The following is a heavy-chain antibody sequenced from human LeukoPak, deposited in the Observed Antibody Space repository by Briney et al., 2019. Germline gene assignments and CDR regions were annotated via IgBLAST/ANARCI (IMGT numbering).Heavy chain of an antibody. CDR1: GFTFSSYS. V-gene: IGHV3-21*01. CDR2: ISSSSSYI. CDR3: ARDLRYCSGGSCYSGSDY. Sequence: GGSLRLSCAASGFTFSSYSMNWVRQAPGKGLEWVSSISSSSSYIYYADSVKGRFTISRGNAKNSLYLQMNSLRAEDTAVYYCARDLRYCSGGSCYSGSDYWGQGTLVTVSS. J-gene: IGHJ4*02. D-gene: IGHD2-15*01.